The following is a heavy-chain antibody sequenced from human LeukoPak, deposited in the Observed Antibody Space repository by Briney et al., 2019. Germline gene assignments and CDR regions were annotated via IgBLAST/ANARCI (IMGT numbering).Heavy chain of an antibody. D-gene: IGHD6-19*01. J-gene: IGHJ6*02. CDR1: GFTVSSNY. CDR2: IYSGGST. CDR3: ARDGLRSIAVAGTPYYYYGMDV. Sequence: GGSLRLSCAASGFTVSSNYMSWVRQAPGKGLEWVSVIYSGGSTYYADSVKGRFTISRDNSKNTLYLQMNSLRAEDTAVYYCARDGLRSIAVAGTPYYYYGMDVWGQGTTVTVSS. V-gene: IGHV3-53*01.